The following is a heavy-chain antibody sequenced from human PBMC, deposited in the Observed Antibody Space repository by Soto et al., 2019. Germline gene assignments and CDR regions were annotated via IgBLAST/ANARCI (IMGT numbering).Heavy chain of an antibody. V-gene: IGHV4-4*02. CDR3: AGSYYGDHCFDF. CDR2: IYHSGST. CDR1: SGSISSSNW. J-gene: IGHJ4*02. D-gene: IGHD4-17*01. Sequence: QVQLQESGPGLVKPSGTLSLTCAVSSGSISSSNWWSWVRQPPGKGLVWIGEIYHSGSTNYNPSLKSRVTTSVEKAKNQFSLKLSSVTAADTAVYYCAGSYYGDHCFDFWGQGTLVIVSS.